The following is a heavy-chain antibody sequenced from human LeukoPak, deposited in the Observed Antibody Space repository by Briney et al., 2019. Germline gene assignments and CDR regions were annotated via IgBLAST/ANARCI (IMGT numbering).Heavy chain of an antibody. CDR3: ARDQGSSSWYVQPDY. CDR1: GYTFTGYY. V-gene: IGHV1-2*02. J-gene: IGHJ4*02. CDR2: INPNSGGT. D-gene: IGHD6-13*01. Sequence: ASVKVSCKASGYTFTGYYMHWVRQAPGQGLKWMGWINPNSGGTNYAQKFQGRVTMTRDTSISTAYMELSRLRSDDTAVYYCARDQGSSSWYVQPDYWGQGTLVTVSS.